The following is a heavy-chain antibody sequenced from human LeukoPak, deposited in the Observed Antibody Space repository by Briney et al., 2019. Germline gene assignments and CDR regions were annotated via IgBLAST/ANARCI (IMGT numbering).Heavy chain of an antibody. D-gene: IGHD3-3*01. Sequence: SWIRQHPGKGLEWVGRIKSKTDGGTTDYAAPVKGRFTISRDDSKNTLYLQMNSLKTEDTAVYYCTTNTVRYDFWSGYYTGYFDYWGQGTLVTVSS. CDR2: IKSKTDGGTT. J-gene: IGHJ4*02. CDR3: TTNTVRYDFWSGYYTGYFDY. V-gene: IGHV3-15*01.